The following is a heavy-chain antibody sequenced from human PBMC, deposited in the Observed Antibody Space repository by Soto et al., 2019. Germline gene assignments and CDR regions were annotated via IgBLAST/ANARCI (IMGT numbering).Heavy chain of an antibody. CDR2: IYSGGST. Sequence: GGSLRLSCAASGFTVSSNYMSWVRQAPGKGLEWVSVIYSGGSTYYADSVKGRFTISRDNSKNTLYLQMNTLRAEDTAVYYCASGNAVYCTNGVCYGDYGMDVWGQGTTVTVSS. V-gene: IGHV3-53*01. J-gene: IGHJ6*02. CDR1: GFTVSSNY. D-gene: IGHD2-8*01. CDR3: ASGNAVYCTNGVCYGDYGMDV.